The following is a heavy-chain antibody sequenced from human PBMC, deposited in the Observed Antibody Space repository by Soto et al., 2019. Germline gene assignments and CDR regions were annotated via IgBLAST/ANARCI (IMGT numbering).Heavy chain of an antibody. D-gene: IGHD3-3*01. Sequence: SETLSLTCTVSGGSISSGGYYWSWIRQHPGKGLEWIGYIYYSGSTYYNPSLKSRVTISVDTSKNQFSLKLSSVTAADTAVYYCARTTIFGVVNEGFDPWGQGTLVTVSS. J-gene: IGHJ5*02. CDR2: IYYSGST. CDR1: GGSISSGGYY. CDR3: ARTTIFGVVNEGFDP. V-gene: IGHV4-31*03.